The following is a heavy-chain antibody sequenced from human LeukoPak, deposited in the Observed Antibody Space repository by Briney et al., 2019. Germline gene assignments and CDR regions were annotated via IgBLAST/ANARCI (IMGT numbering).Heavy chain of an antibody. D-gene: IGHD6-13*01. V-gene: IGHV4-4*09. CDR3: ARLQGIAAAGRYNWFDP. J-gene: IGHJ5*02. CDR1: GGSISSYY. CDR2: IYTSGST. Sequence: PSETLSLTCTVSGGSISSYYWSWIRQPPGKGLGWIGYIYTSGSTNYNPSLKSRVTISVDTSKNQFSLKLSSVTAADTAVYYCARLQGIAAAGRYNWFDPWGQGTLVTVSS.